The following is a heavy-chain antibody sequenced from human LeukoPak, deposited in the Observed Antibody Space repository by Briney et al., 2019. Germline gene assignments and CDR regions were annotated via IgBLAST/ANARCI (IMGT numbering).Heavy chain of an antibody. CDR2: IYYSGST. Sequence: SETLSLTCTVSGGSISSSGFYWGWIRQPPGKGLEWIGSIYYSGSTYYNPSLKSRVTISVDTSKNQFSLKLNSVTAADTAVYYYARLVGYSYGHFDYWGQGTLVTVSS. V-gene: IGHV4-39*01. J-gene: IGHJ4*02. D-gene: IGHD5-18*01. CDR1: GGSISSSGFY. CDR3: ARLVGYSYGHFDY.